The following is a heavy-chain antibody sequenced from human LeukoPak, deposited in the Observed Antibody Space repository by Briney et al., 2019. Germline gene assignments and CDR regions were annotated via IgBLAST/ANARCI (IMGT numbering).Heavy chain of an antibody. J-gene: IGHJ6*02. D-gene: IGHD3-3*01. CDR2: ISSAGTT. CDR1: GFTFSSSY. V-gene: IGHV3-66*01. Sequence: PGGSLRLSCAASGFTFSSSYMSWLRQAPGKGLEWVSIISSAGTTYYTDSVKGRITISRDNSRNTLYLQMNSLRAEDTAVYYCARDSFYDFWSGYYTGGYYYYGMDVWGQGTTVTVSS. CDR3: ARDSFYDFWSGYYTGGYYYYGMDV.